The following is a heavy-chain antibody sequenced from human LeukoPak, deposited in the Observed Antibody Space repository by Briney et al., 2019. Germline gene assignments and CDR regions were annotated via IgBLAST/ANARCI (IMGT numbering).Heavy chain of an antibody. Sequence: PGGSLRLSCAASGFTFSRYTMNWVPQAPGNGLEWVSSISSTSYYIYYADSVKGRFTISRDNAKKSLYLQMSSLRAEDTAVYYCAIDSDSTEDYWGRGTLVTVSS. CDR3: AIDSDSTEDY. D-gene: IGHD2/OR15-2a*01. J-gene: IGHJ4*02. V-gene: IGHV3-21*01. CDR2: ISSTSYYI. CDR1: GFTFSRYT.